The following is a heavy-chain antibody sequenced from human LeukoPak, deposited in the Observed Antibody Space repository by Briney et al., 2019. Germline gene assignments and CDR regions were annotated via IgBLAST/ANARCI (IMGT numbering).Heavy chain of an antibody. CDR2: ISYDGSNK. CDR3: AKPIAARQPYFDY. V-gene: IGHV3-30*18. CDR1: GSTFSSYG. J-gene: IGHJ4*02. D-gene: IGHD6-6*01. Sequence: PGRSLRLSCAASGSTFSSYGMHWVRQAPGKGLEWVAVISYDGSNKYYADSVKGRFTISRDNSKNTLYLQMNSLRAEDTAVYYCAKPIAARQPYFDYWGQGTLVTVSS.